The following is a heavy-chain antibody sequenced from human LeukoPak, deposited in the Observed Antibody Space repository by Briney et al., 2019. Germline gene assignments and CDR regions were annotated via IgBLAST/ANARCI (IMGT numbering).Heavy chain of an antibody. Sequence: KPGGSLRLSCAASGFTFSSYSMNWVRQATGKGLEWVSSISSSSSYIYYADSVKGRFTICRDNAKNSLYLQMNSLRAEDTAVYYCARGLNNWNDDYWGQGTLVTVSS. V-gene: IGHV3-21*01. CDR3: ARGLNNWNDDY. CDR1: GFTFSSYS. J-gene: IGHJ4*02. CDR2: ISSSSSYI. D-gene: IGHD1-20*01.